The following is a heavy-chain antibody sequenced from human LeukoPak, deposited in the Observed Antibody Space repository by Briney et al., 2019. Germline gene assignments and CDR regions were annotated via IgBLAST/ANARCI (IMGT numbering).Heavy chain of an antibody. Sequence: ASVKVSCKASGYTFTSYAMHWVRQAPGQRLEWMGWINAGNGNTKYSQKFQGRVTITRDTSASTAYMELSSLRSEDAAVYYCARGYYDSSGYYRLSGSDAFDIWGQGTMVTVSS. CDR3: ARGYYDSSGYYRLSGSDAFDI. V-gene: IGHV1-3*01. CDR2: INAGNGNT. J-gene: IGHJ3*02. D-gene: IGHD3-22*01. CDR1: GYTFTSYA.